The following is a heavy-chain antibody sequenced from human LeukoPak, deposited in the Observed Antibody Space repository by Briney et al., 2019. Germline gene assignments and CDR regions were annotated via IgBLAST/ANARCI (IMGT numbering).Heavy chain of an antibody. Sequence: GGSLRLSCAASGFTFSTYEMNWVRQAPGKGLEWISYISSSGSTRYYADSLMGRFTISTDNAENSLFLQMKSLKVDDTAVYYWTRGCYSSGPVGAFDIWGQGTMLTVSS. J-gene: IGHJ3*02. CDR1: GFTFSTYE. CDR3: TRGCYSSGPVGAFDI. V-gene: IGHV3-48*03. CDR2: ISSSGSTR. D-gene: IGHD6-25*01.